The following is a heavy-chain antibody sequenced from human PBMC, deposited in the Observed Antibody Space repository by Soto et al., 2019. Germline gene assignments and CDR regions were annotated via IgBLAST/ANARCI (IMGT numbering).Heavy chain of an antibody. CDR2: IFQTGST. CDR3: TREVPGAYNYFDP. D-gene: IGHD3-10*01. CDR1: NGSVSSGNW. J-gene: IGHJ5*02. Sequence: QVQLQESGPGLVKPSGTLSLTCAVSNGSVSSGNWWSWVRQNPGKGLEWIGEIFQTGSTKYNPSLKSRVTMSVDKSKNQFSLKVTSVTAADTAVYFCTREVPGAYNYFDPWGQGTLVTVSS. V-gene: IGHV4-4*02.